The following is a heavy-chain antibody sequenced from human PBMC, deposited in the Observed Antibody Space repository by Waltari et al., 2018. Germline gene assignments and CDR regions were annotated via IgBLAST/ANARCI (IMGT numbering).Heavy chain of an antibody. CDR3: ARDRLLYSSGWYLDY. J-gene: IGHJ4*02. V-gene: IGHV3-30-3*01. Sequence: QVQLVESGGGVVQPGRSLRLSCAASGFTFSSYAMHWVRQAPGKGLDWVAVLSYDGSNKYYADSVKGRFTISRDNSKNTLYLQMNSLRAEDTAVYYCARDRLLYSSGWYLDYWGQGTLVTVSS. CDR1: GFTFSSYA. CDR2: LSYDGSNK. D-gene: IGHD6-19*01.